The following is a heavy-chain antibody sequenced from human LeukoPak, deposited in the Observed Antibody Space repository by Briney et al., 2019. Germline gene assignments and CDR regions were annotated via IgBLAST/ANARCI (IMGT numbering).Heavy chain of an antibody. J-gene: IGHJ4*02. CDR3: ARGNYGGNSAFDY. V-gene: IGHV1-46*01. D-gene: IGHD4-23*01. CDR2: INPSAGSP. CDR1: GYTFTSYF. Sequence: ASVKLSCKAAGYTFTSYFMHLVRQAPGQGLEWMGIINPSAGSPSYAQTFQGRVTMTMDTSTTTVYMELSSLRSEDTAVYYCARGNYGGNSAFDYWGQGTLVTVSS.